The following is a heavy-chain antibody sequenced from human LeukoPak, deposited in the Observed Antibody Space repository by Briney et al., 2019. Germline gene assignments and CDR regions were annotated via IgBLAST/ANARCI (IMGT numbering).Heavy chain of an antibody. CDR2: ISGSGGST. D-gene: IGHD3-16*01. J-gene: IGHJ4*02. Sequence: GGSLRLSCSASGFTFSSYAMSWVRQAPAKGLQWVSAISGSGGSTYYADSVKGRFTISRDNSKNTLYLQMNSLRAEDTAVYYCAKVGEIWATPAYFDYWGQGTLVTVSS. V-gene: IGHV3-23*01. CDR1: GFTFSSYA. CDR3: AKVGEIWATPAYFDY.